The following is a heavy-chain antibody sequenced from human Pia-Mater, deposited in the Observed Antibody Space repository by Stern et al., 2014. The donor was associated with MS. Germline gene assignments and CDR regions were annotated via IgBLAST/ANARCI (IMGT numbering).Heavy chain of an antibody. V-gene: IGHV3-33*01. CDR1: GFTFSSYG. Sequence: VQLVQSGGGVVQPGRSLRLSCAASGFTFSSYGMHWVRQAPGKGLEWVAIIWYDGSNKYYAESVKGRFTISRDNSKNTLYLQMNSLRAEDTAVYYCARDPNNENWFDPWGQGTLVTVSS. D-gene: IGHD1-1*01. J-gene: IGHJ5*02. CDR3: ARDPNNENWFDP. CDR2: IWYDGSNK.